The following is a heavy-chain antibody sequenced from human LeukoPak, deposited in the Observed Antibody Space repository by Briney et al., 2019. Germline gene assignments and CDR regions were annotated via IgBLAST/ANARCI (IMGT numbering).Heavy chain of an antibody. CDR2: MNPNSGNT. J-gene: IGHJ3*02. CDR3: ATDRLEIYALHI. D-gene: IGHD1-1*01. Sequence: ASVKVSCKASGYTFTSYDINWVRQATGQGLEWMGWMNPNSGNTGYAQKFQGRVTITRNTSISTAYMELVSLTSADTAVYYCATDRLEIYALHIWGQGTVVTVSS. V-gene: IGHV1-8*03. CDR1: GYTFTSYD.